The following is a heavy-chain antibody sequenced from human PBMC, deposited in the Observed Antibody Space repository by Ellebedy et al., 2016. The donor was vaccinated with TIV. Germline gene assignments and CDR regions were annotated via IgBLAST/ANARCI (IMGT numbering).Heavy chain of an antibody. CDR1: GFTFSSYW. J-gene: IGHJ4*02. V-gene: IGHV3-7*02. D-gene: IGHD3-3*01. CDR3: ARWYDDSWTGYYS. CDR2: IKQDGSEK. Sequence: GESLKISCAASGFTFSSYWMSWVRQAPGKGLEWVANIKQDGSEKYYVGSVKGRFTISRDNAKNSLYLQMDSLRAEDTAVYYCARWYDDSWTGYYSWGQGTLVTVSS.